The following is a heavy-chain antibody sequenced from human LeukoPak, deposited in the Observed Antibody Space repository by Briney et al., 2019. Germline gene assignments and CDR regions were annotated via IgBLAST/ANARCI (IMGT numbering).Heavy chain of an antibody. CDR3: AKAASKRTDYGDYAFYYYMDV. D-gene: IGHD4-17*01. V-gene: IGHV3-23*01. CDR1: GFTFTTYS. CDR2: ISGDGGHT. J-gene: IGHJ6*03. Sequence: GGSLRLSCAASGFTFTTYSMTWVRQAPGKGLEWVSVISGDGGHTYYADSVKGRFTISRDDSKNTLYLQMNSLRAEDTAVYYCAKAASKRTDYGDYAFYYYMDVWGKGTTVTISS.